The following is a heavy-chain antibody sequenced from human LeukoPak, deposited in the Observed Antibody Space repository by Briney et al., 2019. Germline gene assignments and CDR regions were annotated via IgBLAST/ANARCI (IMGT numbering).Heavy chain of an antibody. Sequence: GASVKVSCKASGYTCTSYATSWVRQAPGQGLEWMRWISAYNGNTNYAEKFQGRVTMTKDTSTSTAYMELMSLTSHDTDVSYCPRDYTFREKYNRFDHWGQGTLVNVSS. CDR3: PRDYTFREKYNRFDH. V-gene: IGHV1-18*01. J-gene: IGHJ5*02. D-gene: IGHD3-16*01. CDR1: GYTCTSYA. CDR2: ISAYNGNT.